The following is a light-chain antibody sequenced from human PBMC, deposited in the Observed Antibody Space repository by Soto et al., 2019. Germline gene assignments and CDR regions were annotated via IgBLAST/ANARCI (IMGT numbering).Light chain of an antibody. CDR3: RQYYSTPLT. V-gene: IGKV4-1*01. CDR1: QSVLYSSNNKNY. Sequence: DIVITQSPDSGSVSLGERASINCKSSQSVLYSSNNKNYLAWYQQKPGQPPKLLIYWASTRESGVPDRFSGSGSGTDFTLTISSLQAEDVAVYYCRQYYSTPLTFGGGTKVDIK. J-gene: IGKJ4*01. CDR2: WAS.